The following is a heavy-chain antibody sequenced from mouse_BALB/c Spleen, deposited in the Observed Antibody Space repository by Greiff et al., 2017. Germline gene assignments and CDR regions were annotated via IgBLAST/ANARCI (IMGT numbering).Heavy chain of an antibody. CDR2: IYPGDGDT. CDR3: ARLGFFMDY. Sequence: QVHVKQSGAELARPGASVKLSCKASGYTFTSYWMQWVKQRPGQGLEWIGAIYPGDGDTRYTQKFKGKATLTADKSSSTAYMQLSSLASEDSAVYYCARLGFFMDYWGQGTSVTVSS. J-gene: IGHJ4*01. CDR1: GYTFTSYW. V-gene: IGHV1-87*01.